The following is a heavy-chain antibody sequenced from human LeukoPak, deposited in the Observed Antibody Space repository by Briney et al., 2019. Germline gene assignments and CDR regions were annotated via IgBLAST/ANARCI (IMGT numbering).Heavy chain of an antibody. CDR2: INHSGST. CDR3: ARAAPYYDSSGPSPVVFDY. V-gene: IGHV4-34*01. D-gene: IGHD3-22*01. CDR1: GGSFSGYY. J-gene: IGHJ4*02. Sequence: SETLSLTCAVYGGSFSGYYWSWIRQPPGKGLEWIGEINHSGSTNYNPSLKSRVTISVDTSKNQFSLKLSSVTAADTAVYYCARAAPYYDSSGPSPVVFDYWGQGTLVTVSS.